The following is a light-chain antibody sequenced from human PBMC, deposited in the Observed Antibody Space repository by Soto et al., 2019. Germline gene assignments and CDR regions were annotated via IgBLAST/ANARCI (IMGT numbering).Light chain of an antibody. CDR3: QQYDSTPPT. CDR1: QNVLYNSNNKNY. CDR2: WAS. V-gene: IGKV4-1*01. J-gene: IGKJ1*01. Sequence: DIVMTQSPDSLAVCLGERATINCKSSQNVLYNSNNKNYLAWYQQKPGQPPKLLIYWASTRESGVPDRFSGSGSGTDFTLTISSLQAEDVAVYYCQQYDSTPPTFGQGTKVEIK.